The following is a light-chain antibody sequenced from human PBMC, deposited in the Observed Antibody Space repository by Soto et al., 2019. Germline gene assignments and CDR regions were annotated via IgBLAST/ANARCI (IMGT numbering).Light chain of an antibody. CDR1: QSVSSN. J-gene: IGKJ4*01. CDR2: DAS. CDR3: QHYNNWLTLT. V-gene: IGKV3-15*01. Sequence: EIVMTQSPATLSVPPGERATLSCRASQSVSSNLVWYQHKPGQAPRLLIYDASTRATGIPARFSGSGSGTEFTLTISSLQSEDFAVYYCQHYNNWLTLTFGGGTKVEIK.